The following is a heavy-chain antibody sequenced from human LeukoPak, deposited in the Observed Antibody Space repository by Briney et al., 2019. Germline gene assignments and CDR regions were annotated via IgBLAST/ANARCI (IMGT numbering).Heavy chain of an antibody. D-gene: IGHD3-10*01. CDR1: GYTFTSYY. V-gene: IGHV1-46*01. CDR2: INPSGGST. Sequence: ASVKVSCKVSGYTFTSYYMHWVRQAPGQGLEWMGIINPSGGSTSYAQKFQGRVTMTRDTSTSTVYMELSSLRSEDTAVYYCARNYGSGSYDSYYFDYWGQGTLVTVSS. CDR3: ARNYGSGSYDSYYFDY. J-gene: IGHJ4*02.